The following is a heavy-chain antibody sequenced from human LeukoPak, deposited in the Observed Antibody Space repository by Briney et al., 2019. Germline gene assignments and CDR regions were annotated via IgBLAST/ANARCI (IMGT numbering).Heavy chain of an antibody. D-gene: IGHD3-22*01. CDR2: INPNSGGT. CDR1: GYTFTGYY. Sequence: GASVKVSCKASGYTFTGYYMHWVRQAPGQELEWMGWINPNSGGTNYAQKFQGRVTMTRDTSISTAHMELSRLRSDDTAVYYCARDYDSSGYYLFDYWGQGTLVTVSS. CDR3: ARDYDSSGYYLFDY. V-gene: IGHV1-2*02. J-gene: IGHJ4*02.